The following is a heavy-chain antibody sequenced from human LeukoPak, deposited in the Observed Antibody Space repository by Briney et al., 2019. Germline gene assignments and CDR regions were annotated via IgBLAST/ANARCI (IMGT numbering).Heavy chain of an antibody. D-gene: IGHD6-19*01. J-gene: IGHJ4*02. CDR1: GFTFSSYW. CDR2: IKQDGSEK. Sequence: GGSLRLSCAASGFTFSSYWMSCVRQAPGKGLEWVANIKQDGSEKYYVDSVKGRFTISRDNAKNSLYLQMNSLRAEDTAVYYCATDSSGWYYFDYWGQGTLVTVSS. V-gene: IGHV3-7*01. CDR3: ATDSSGWYYFDY.